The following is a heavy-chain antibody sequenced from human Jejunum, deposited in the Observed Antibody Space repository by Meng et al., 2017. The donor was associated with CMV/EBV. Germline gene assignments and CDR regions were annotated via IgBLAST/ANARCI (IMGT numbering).Heavy chain of an antibody. CDR2: IDPSDGKT. Sequence: KASGYLFTSYNLRWVRQAPGQGLEWMAIIDPSDGKTVYAQKFKGRITVTRDTSTSTVYMELSSLTFEDTAVYYCARGALTSDAFDIWGQGTTVTVSS. CDR1: GYLFTSYN. CDR3: ARGALTSDAFDI. V-gene: IGHV1-46*01. J-gene: IGHJ3*02. D-gene: IGHD1-26*01.